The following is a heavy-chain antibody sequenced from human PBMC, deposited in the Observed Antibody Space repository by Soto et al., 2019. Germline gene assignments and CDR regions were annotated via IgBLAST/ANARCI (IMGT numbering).Heavy chain of an antibody. D-gene: IGHD3-22*01. Sequence: QVQLVESGGGLVKPGGSRRLSCAASGFTFSDYYMSWIRQAPGKGLEWVSYISSSGSTIYYADSVKGRFTISRDNAKNSLYLQMNSLRAEDTAVYYCARLDGNSYDSSGYYYYYYGMDVWGQGTTVTVSS. CDR3: ARLDGNSYDSSGYYYYYYGMDV. V-gene: IGHV3-11*01. J-gene: IGHJ6*02. CDR1: GFTFSDYY. CDR2: ISSSGSTI.